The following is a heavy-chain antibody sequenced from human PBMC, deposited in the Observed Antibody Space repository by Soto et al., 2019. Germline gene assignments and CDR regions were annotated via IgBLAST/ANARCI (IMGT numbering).Heavy chain of an antibody. J-gene: IGHJ5*02. CDR2: IYYSGST. V-gene: IGHV4-39*01. D-gene: IGHD2-15*01. Sequence: XXTLSLPCAVSGGSISSNSYYWGSIRQPPGKGLEWIGSIYYSGSTYYNPSLKSRVTISVDTSKNQFSLKLSSVTAADTAVYYCARRAGGFDPWGQGTLVTVSS. CDR1: GGSISSNSYY. CDR3: ARRAGGFDP.